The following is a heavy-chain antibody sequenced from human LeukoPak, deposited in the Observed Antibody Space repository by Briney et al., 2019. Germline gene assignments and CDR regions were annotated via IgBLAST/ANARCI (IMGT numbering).Heavy chain of an antibody. D-gene: IGHD2/OR15-2a*01. CDR2: IYYSGST. CDR1: GGSISSSSYY. Sequence: SETPSLTCTVSGGSISSSSYYWGWIRQPPGKVLEWIGSIYYSGSTYYNPSLKSRVTISVDTSKNQFSLQLSSVTAADTAVYYCARVIQYLYYIEVWGKGTTVTVSS. CDR3: ARVIQYLYYIEV. V-gene: IGHV4-39*01. J-gene: IGHJ6*03.